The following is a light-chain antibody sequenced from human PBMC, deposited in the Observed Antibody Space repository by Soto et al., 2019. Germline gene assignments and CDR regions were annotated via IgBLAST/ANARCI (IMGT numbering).Light chain of an antibody. CDR1: QSVSSN. V-gene: IGKV3-15*01. J-gene: IGKJ1*01. CDR2: GAS. Sequence: EIVMTHSPATLSVSTGERATLSCRTSQSVSSNLAWYQQKPGQAPRLLIYGASTRATGIPARFSGSGSGTECALSSGGLQSEDFFNDKWPTEIYTLPLLG. CDR3: PTEIYTLPL.